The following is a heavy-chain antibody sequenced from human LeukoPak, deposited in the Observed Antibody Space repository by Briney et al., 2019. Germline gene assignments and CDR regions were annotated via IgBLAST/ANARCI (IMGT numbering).Heavy chain of an antibody. CDR1: GGSISTHY. Sequence: SETLSLTCSVSGGSISTHYWSWLRQPPGEGLEWIAYIYYSGSTDYNPSLKSRVTISVETSQNQLSLKLRTVTAADTAVYYCARVRALSYYDSSGDFYYFDYWGQGTLVIASS. CDR3: ARVRALSYYDSSGDFYYFDY. J-gene: IGHJ4*02. D-gene: IGHD3-22*01. V-gene: IGHV4-59*11. CDR2: IYYSGST.